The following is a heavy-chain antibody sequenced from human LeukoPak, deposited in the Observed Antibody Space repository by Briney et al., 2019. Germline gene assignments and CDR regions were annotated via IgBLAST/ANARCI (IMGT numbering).Heavy chain of an antibody. V-gene: IGHV3-30*04. CDR2: ILEDGSNQ. Sequence: GGSLRLSCAASGFTFSNYMMHWVRQAPGKGLDWVAVILEDGSNQYYADSVKGRFTISRDNAKNSLYLQMNSLRAEDTAVYYCARENRGYDILTGYYHDLGFDYWGQGTLVTVSS. CDR1: GFTFSNYM. CDR3: ARENRGYDILTGYYHDLGFDY. J-gene: IGHJ4*02. D-gene: IGHD3-9*01.